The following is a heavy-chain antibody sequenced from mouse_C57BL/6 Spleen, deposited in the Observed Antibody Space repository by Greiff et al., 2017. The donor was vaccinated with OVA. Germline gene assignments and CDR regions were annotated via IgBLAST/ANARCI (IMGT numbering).Heavy chain of an antibody. V-gene: IGHV3-6*01. J-gene: IGHJ2*01. Sequence: EVKLMESGPGLVKPSQSLSLTCSVTGYSITSGYYWNWIRQFPGNKLEWMGYISYDGSNNYNPSLKNRISITRDTSKNQFFLKLNSVTTEDTATYYCAREGVVAGGYYFDYWGQGTTLTVSS. CDR2: ISYDGSN. D-gene: IGHD1-1*01. CDR3: AREGVVAGGYYFDY. CDR1: GYSITSGYY.